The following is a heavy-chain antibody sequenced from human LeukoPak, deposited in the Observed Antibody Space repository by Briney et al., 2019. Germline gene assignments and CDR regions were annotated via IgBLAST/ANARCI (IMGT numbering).Heavy chain of an antibody. CDR3: ARDRGIVVVPAAEYYYYYMDV. V-gene: IGHV1-69*01. J-gene: IGHJ6*03. CDR2: IIPIFGTA. CDR1: GGTFSSYA. Sequence: SSVKVSCKASGGTFSSYAISWVRQAPGQGLEWMGGIIPIFGTANYAHKFQGRVTITADESTSTAYMELSSLRSEDTAVYYCARDRGIVVVPAAEYYYYYMDVWGKGTTVTVSS. D-gene: IGHD2-2*01.